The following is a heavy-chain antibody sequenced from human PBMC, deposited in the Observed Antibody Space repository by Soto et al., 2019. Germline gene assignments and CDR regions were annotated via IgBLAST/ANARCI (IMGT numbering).Heavy chain of an antibody. Sequence: GGSLSLSCAASGFTFSSSAIIWVGQAPGKGLEWVSAVSANGQGIYYADSVRGRFTISRDNSKNTVFLHMDSLSAEDTAVYYCAKDRHYPRDYFHYWGQGTLVTVSS. CDR2: VSANGQGI. J-gene: IGHJ4*02. CDR1: GFTFSSSA. V-gene: IGHV3-23*01. CDR3: AKDRHYPRDYFHY. D-gene: IGHD3-10*01.